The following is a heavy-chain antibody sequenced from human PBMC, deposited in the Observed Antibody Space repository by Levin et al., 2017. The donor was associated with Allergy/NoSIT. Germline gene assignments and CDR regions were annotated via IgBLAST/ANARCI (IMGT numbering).Heavy chain of an antibody. J-gene: IGHJ4*02. CDR1: GLTFSTYW. CDR2: IKGDGISI. Sequence: PSETLSLTCAASGLTFSTYWMHWVRQAPGKGLEWVSRIKGDGISITYADSVRGRFTISRDNTENTLYLQMNSLRAEDTAVYYCAKGGTYGAFDYWGQGTPVTVSS. CDR3: AKGGTYGAFDY. D-gene: IGHD4/OR15-4a*01. V-gene: IGHV3-74*01.